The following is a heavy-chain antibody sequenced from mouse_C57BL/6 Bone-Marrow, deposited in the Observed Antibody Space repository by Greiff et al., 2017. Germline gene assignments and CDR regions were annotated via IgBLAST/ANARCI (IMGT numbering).Heavy chain of an antibody. D-gene: IGHD3-3*01. CDR1: GYTFTSYG. V-gene: IGHV1-81*01. CDR2: IYPRSGNT. J-gene: IGHJ3*01. CDR3: ARSEGHPVAY. Sequence: VQLQQSGAELARPGASVKLSCKASGYTFTSYGISWVKQRTGQGLEWIGEIYPRSGNTYYNEKFKGKATLTADKSSSTAYMELRSLTSEDSAVYFCARSEGHPVAYWGQGTLVTVSA.